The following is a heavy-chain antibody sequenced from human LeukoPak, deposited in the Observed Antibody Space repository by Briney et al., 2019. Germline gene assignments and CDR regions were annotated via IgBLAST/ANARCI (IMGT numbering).Heavy chain of an antibody. Sequence: GGSLRLSCAASGFTFSSYAMHWVRQAPGKGLEWVAVISYDGSNKYYADSVKGRFTISRDNSKNTLYLQMNSLRSDDTAVYYCARGDSSGWDYWGQGTLVTVSS. V-gene: IGHV3-30-3*01. D-gene: IGHD6-19*01. J-gene: IGHJ4*02. CDR3: ARGDSSGWDY. CDR2: ISYDGSNK. CDR1: GFTFSSYA.